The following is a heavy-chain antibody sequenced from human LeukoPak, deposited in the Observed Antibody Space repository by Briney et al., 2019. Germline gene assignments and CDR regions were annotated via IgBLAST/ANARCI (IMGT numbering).Heavy chain of an antibody. CDR1: RYTFTSYY. CDR3: ARVYYYYDSSGILTLYFDY. CDR2: VNPTSGGT. Sequence: GASVKVSCKTSRYTFTSYYMHWVRQAPGQGLEWMGWVNPTSGGTNYAQKFQGRVTMTRDTSISTAYMELSRLRSDDTAVYYCARVYYYYDSSGILTLYFDYWGQGTLVTVSS. J-gene: IGHJ4*02. D-gene: IGHD3-22*01. V-gene: IGHV1-2*02.